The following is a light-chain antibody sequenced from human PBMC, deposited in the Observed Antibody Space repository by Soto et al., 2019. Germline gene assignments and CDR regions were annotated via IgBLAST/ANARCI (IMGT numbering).Light chain of an antibody. V-gene: IGKV3-15*01. CDR3: QQYNNWPPRGT. CDR1: KSVSSN. Sequence: EIVMTQSPATLSVSPGERATLSCRASKSVSSNLAWYQQKPGQAPRLLIYGASNRATGIPARLSGSGSGTEFTLTISSLQSEDFAVYYCQQYNNWPPRGTFGQGTKVEIQ. J-gene: IGKJ1*01. CDR2: GAS.